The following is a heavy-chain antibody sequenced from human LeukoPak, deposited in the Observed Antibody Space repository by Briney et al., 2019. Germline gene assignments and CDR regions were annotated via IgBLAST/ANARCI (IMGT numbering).Heavy chain of an antibody. D-gene: IGHD6-19*01. CDR2: INSDGSST. CDR1: GFTLSSYW. CDR3: ARADYTSGWYVRGFDY. Sequence: GGSLRLSCAASGFTLSSYWMHWVRQAPGKGLVWVSRINSDGSSTSYADSVQGRFTISRDNSKNTLYLQMNSLRAEDTAVYYCARADYTSGWYVRGFDYWGQGTLVTVSS. J-gene: IGHJ4*02. V-gene: IGHV3-74*01.